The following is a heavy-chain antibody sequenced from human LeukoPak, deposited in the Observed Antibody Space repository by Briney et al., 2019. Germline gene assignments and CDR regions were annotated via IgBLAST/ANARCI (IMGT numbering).Heavy chain of an antibody. Sequence: ASVKVSCKASGYTFTSYYIHWVRQAPGQGLEWMGLINPSGGSTNYAQKFQGRVTMTEDTSTDTAYMELSSLRSEDTAVYYCATSYYYDSSGYLGLRYWGQGTLVTVSS. CDR2: INPSGGST. D-gene: IGHD3-22*01. V-gene: IGHV1-46*01. CDR1: GYTFTSYY. CDR3: ATSYYYDSSGYLGLRY. J-gene: IGHJ4*02.